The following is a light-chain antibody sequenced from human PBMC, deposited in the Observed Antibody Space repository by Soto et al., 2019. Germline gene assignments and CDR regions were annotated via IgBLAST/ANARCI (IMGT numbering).Light chain of an antibody. CDR1: QSVSSNY. CDR3: QQYFTSPLT. J-gene: IGKJ4*01. V-gene: IGKV3-20*01. Sequence: EVVLTQSPGTLSLSPGESATLSCRASQSVSSNYLAWYQQKPGQAPRLLIYGVSTRATGIPDSFRGSGSGTDFSLTISRLEPEAFALYYCQQYFTSPLTFGGGTKVEIK. CDR2: GVS.